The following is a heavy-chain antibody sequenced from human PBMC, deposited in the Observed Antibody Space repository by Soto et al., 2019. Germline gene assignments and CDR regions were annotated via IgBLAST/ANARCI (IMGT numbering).Heavy chain of an antibody. V-gene: IGHV4-59*01. CDR2: IYYTGST. CDR1: GGSINSYH. D-gene: IGHD5-18*01. Sequence: SETLSLTCTVSGGSINSYHWTWIPQPPGKGLEWIGYIYYTGSTNYNPSLKSRVTISVDTSKNQFSLNLNSVTAADTAVYYCARIGYSYGYFYYGMDVWGQGTTVT. J-gene: IGHJ6*02. CDR3: ARIGYSYGYFYYGMDV.